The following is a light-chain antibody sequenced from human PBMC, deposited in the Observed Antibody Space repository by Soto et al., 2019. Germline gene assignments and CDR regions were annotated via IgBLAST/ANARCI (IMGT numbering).Light chain of an antibody. Sequence: SALTQPASVSGSPGQSITISCTGTSSDVGGYNYVSWYQQHPGKAPKLMIYVVSNRPSGVSNRFSGSKSGNTASLTISGLQAEDEADYYCSSYTSSSTPRVFGTGTKVTVL. CDR1: SSDVGGYNY. J-gene: IGLJ1*01. V-gene: IGLV2-14*01. CDR2: VVS. CDR3: SSYTSSSTPRV.